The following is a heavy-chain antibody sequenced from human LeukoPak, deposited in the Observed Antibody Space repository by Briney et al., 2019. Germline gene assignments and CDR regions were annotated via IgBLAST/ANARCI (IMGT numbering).Heavy chain of an antibody. CDR3: ARDSESGWSDY. J-gene: IGHJ4*02. V-gene: IGHV3-21*01. CDR1: GFTLSSYG. Sequence: PGGSLRLSCAASGFTLSSYGMNWVRQAPGKGLEWVSFISSSSSYIYYADSVKGRFTISRDNAKNSLYLQMNSLRAEDTAVYYCARDSESGWSDYWGQGTLVTVSS. CDR2: ISSSSSYI. D-gene: IGHD6-19*01.